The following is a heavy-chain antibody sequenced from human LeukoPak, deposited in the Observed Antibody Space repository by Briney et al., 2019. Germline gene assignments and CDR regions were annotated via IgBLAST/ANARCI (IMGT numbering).Heavy chain of an antibody. CDR2: IIPIFGTA. D-gene: IGHD2-15*01. V-gene: IGHV1-69*05. CDR3: ASRTPLGYCSGGSCYSFDY. Sequence: ASVKVSCKASGGTFSSYAISWVRQAPGQGLEWMGGIIPIFGTANCAQKFQGRVTITTDESTSTAYMELSSLRSEDTAVYYCASRTPLGYCSGGSCYSFDYWGQGTLVTVSS. CDR1: GGTFSSYA. J-gene: IGHJ4*02.